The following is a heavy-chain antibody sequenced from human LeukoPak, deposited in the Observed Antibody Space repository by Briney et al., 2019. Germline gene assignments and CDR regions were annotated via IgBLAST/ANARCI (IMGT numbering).Heavy chain of an antibody. V-gene: IGHV3-64D*06. D-gene: IGHD5-12*01. Sequence: PGGSLRLSCSASRFIFSTYTMYWVRQAPGKGLEFVSVINGDGRTTYYADSVKGRFTISRDNSKNTLYLQMNSLRAEDTAVYYCVGDQVDNVGWLTWGQGTRVTVSS. CDR1: RFIFSTYT. J-gene: IGHJ5*02. CDR2: INGDGRTT. CDR3: VGDQVDNVGWLT.